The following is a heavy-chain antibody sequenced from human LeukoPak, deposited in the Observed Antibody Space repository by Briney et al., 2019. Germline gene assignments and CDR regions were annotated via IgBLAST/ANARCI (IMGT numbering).Heavy chain of an antibody. CDR2: ICYDGSNK. V-gene: IGHV3-30*04. Sequence: GRSLRLSCAASGFTFSSYAMHWVRQAPGKGLEWVAVICYDGSNKYYADSVKGRFTIYRDNSKNTLYLQTNSMRAEDTAMYYCAGDRNYDSSGYLDFWGQGTLVTVSS. J-gene: IGHJ4*02. CDR1: GFTFSSYA. D-gene: IGHD3-22*01. CDR3: AGDRNYDSSGYLDF.